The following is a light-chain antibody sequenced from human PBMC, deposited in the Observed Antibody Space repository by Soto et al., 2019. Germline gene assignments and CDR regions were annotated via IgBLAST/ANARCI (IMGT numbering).Light chain of an antibody. CDR2: DDS. Sequence: SYELTQPPSVSVAPGQTARITCGGTNIESKSAHWYQQRPGQAPVLVVHDDSDRPSGIPERIPGSNSGNTATLTISRVEAGDEAEYYCQVWDGLSDHVIFGGGTQLTVL. CDR3: QVWDGLSDHVI. CDR1: NIESKS. V-gene: IGLV3-21*02. J-gene: IGLJ7*01.